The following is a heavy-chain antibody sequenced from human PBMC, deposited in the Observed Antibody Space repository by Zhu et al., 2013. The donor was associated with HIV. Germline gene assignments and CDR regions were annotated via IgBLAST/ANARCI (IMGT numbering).Heavy chain of an antibody. V-gene: IGHV1-2*02. Sequence: QVQLVQPGAEVKEPGASVKVSCKASGYTFTVYHMNWVRQAPGQGLEWMGWMNPNSGGTKYAQKFQGRVTMTRDTSISTAYMELSRLRSDDTAVYYCARFRFLEWLFPFDYWGQGTLVTVSS. D-gene: IGHD3-3*01. J-gene: IGHJ4*02. CDR2: MNPNSGGT. CDR3: ARFRFLEWLFPFDY. CDR1: GYTFTVYH.